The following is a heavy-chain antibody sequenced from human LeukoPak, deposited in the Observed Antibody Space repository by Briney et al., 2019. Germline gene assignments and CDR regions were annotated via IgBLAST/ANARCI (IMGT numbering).Heavy chain of an antibody. CDR2: ISSSGSTI. D-gene: IGHD6-13*01. Sequence: PGGSLRLSCAASGFTFSNYEMNWVRQAPGKGLEWVSYISSSGSTIYYADSAKGRFTISRDNAKNSLYLQMNSLRAEDTAVYYCARDSSSWYGYYYGMDVWGQGTTVTVSS. J-gene: IGHJ6*02. V-gene: IGHV3-48*03. CDR3: ARDSSSWYGYYYGMDV. CDR1: GFTFSNYE.